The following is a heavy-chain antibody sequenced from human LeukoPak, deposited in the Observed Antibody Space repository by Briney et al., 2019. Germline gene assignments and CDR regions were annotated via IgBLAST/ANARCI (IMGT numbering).Heavy chain of an antibody. V-gene: IGHV1-69*13. CDR3: ARVDGYNAAGFDY. J-gene: IGHJ4*02. CDR2: IIPIFGTA. D-gene: IGHD5-24*01. CDR1: GGTFSSYA. Sequence: AAVKVSCRDCGGTFSSYAISWGRQALGQGLEWMGGIIPIFGTANYAQKFQGRVTITADESTSTAYLELSSLRSEDTAVYYCARVDGYNAAGFDYWGQGTLVTVSS.